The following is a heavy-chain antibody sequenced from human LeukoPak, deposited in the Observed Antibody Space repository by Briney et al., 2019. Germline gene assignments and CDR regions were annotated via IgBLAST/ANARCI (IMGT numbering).Heavy chain of an antibody. J-gene: IGHJ5*02. Sequence: ASVKVTCKASGYTFTSYYMHWVRQAPGQGLEWMGIINPSGGSTSYAQKFQGRVTMTRDTSTSTVYMELSSLRSEDTAVYYCARWGAYYDFWSGYSHGWFDPWGQGTLVTVSS. V-gene: IGHV1-46*01. D-gene: IGHD3-3*01. CDR3: ARWGAYYDFWSGYSHGWFDP. CDR1: GYTFTSYY. CDR2: INPSGGST.